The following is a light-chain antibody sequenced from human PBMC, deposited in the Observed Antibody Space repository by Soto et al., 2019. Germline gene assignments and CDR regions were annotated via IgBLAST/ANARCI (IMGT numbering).Light chain of an antibody. V-gene: IGKV3-20*01. CDR3: QQYGSSRFT. Sequence: EIVLTQSPGTLSLSPGERATLSCRASQSVSSSYLAWYQQKPGQAPRLLIYGASSRATGIPDRFSGSGSGPDFPLTVSRLEPEEFAVYYCQQYGSSRFTFGPGTKVDIK. J-gene: IGKJ3*01. CDR1: QSVSSSY. CDR2: GAS.